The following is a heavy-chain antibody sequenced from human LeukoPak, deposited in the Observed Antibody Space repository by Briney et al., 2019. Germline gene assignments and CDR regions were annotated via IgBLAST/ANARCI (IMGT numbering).Heavy chain of an antibody. D-gene: IGHD6-13*01. CDR2: IYPSDSDT. J-gene: IGHJ4*02. CDR1: GYSFTNYW. CDR3: ARRGKAAYGNLHFDY. Sequence: GESLKISCKGSGYSFTNYWIGWVRQMPGKGLEWMGIIYPSDSDTRYSPPFQGQVTISADKSITTAYLQWSSLKASDTAIYYCARRGKAAYGNLHFDYWGQGTLVTVSS. V-gene: IGHV5-51*01.